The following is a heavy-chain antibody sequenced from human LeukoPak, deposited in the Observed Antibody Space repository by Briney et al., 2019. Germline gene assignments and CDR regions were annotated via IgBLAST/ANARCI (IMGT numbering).Heavy chain of an antibody. D-gene: IGHD2-2*01. J-gene: IGHJ2*01. CDR3: ARASEDIVVVPAARDYWYFDL. CDR2: INHSGST. Sequence: SETLPLTCAVYGGSFSGYYWSWIRQPPGKGLEWIGEINHSGSTNYNPSLKSRVTISVDTSKNQFSLKLSSVTAADTAVYYRARASEDIVVVPAARDYWYFDLWGRGTLVTVSS. V-gene: IGHV4-34*01. CDR1: GGSFSGYY.